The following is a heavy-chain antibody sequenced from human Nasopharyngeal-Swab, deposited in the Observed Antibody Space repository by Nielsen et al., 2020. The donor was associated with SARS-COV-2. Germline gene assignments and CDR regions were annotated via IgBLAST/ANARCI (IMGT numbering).Heavy chain of an antibody. D-gene: IGHD4-17*01. CDR3: ARANGDYLEDWFDP. Sequence: ASVKVSCKASGYTFTGHYMHWVRQAPGQGLEWMGRINPNSGGTNYAQKFQGRVTMTRDTSISTAYMELSRLRSDDTAVYYCARANGDYLEDWFDPWGQGTLVTVSS. J-gene: IGHJ5*02. CDR2: INPNSGGT. V-gene: IGHV1-2*06. CDR1: GYTFTGHY.